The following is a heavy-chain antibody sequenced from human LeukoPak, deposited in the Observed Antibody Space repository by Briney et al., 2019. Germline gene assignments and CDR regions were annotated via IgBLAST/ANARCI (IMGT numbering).Heavy chain of an antibody. V-gene: IGHV3-43*02. Sequence: GGSLRLSCVASGFSFEDYTMHWVRQAPGKGLEWVSLISGDGENTYYADSVKGRFTISRDNSKNTLYLQMNSLRAEDTAVYYCARDPQSSQQLVSYWGQGTLVIVSS. CDR1: GFSFEDYT. CDR3: ARDPQSSQQLVSY. D-gene: IGHD6-13*01. J-gene: IGHJ4*02. CDR2: ISGDGENT.